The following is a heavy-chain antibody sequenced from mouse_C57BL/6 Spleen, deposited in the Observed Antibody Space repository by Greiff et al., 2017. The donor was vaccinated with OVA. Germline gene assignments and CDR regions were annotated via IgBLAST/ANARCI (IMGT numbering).Heavy chain of an antibody. V-gene: IGHV6-3*01. CDR1: GFTFSNYW. J-gene: IGHJ1*03. CDR3: TGTTVVDFDV. CDR2: IRLKSDNYAT. Sequence: EVQGVESGGGLVQPGGSMKLSCVASGFTFSNYWMNWVRQSPEKGLEWVAQIRLKSDNYATHYAESVKGRFTISRDDYKSSVYLQMNNLRAEDTGIYYCTGTTVVDFDVWGTGTTVTVSS. D-gene: IGHD1-1*01.